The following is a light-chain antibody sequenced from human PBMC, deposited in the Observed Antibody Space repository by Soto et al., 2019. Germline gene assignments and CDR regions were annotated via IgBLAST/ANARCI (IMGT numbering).Light chain of an antibody. Sequence: QSVLTQPASVSGSPGQSSTISFTGTSSDVGSYNLVSWYQQHPGKAPKLMIYEGSKRPSGVSNRFSGSKSGNTASLTISGLQAEDEADYYCCSYAGSSTVVFGGGTKLTVL. J-gene: IGLJ2*01. V-gene: IGLV2-23*01. CDR2: EGS. CDR3: CSYAGSSTVV. CDR1: SSDVGSYNL.